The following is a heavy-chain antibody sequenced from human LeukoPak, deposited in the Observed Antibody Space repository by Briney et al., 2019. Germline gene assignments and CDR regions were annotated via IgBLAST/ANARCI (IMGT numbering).Heavy chain of an antibody. CDR2: ISAYNGNT. Sequence: ASVNVSRKASGYTFTSYGISWVRQAPGQGLEWMGWISAYNGNTNYAQKLQGRVTMTTDTSTSTAYMELTSLGSDDTAVYYCARELKTAVSVYYFDYWGQGTLVTVSS. J-gene: IGHJ4*02. V-gene: IGHV1-18*01. D-gene: IGHD6-19*01. CDR3: ARELKTAVSVYYFDY. CDR1: GYTFTSYG.